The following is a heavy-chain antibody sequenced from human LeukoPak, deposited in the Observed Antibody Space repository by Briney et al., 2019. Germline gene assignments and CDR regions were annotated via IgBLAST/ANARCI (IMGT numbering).Heavy chain of an antibody. CDR2: RNPADSDT. V-gene: IGHV5-51*01. D-gene: IGHD2-2*01. CDR3: ARLGSSARSGWFDP. CDR1: GYTFTNYW. Sequence: GESLKISCKGSGYTFTNYWIGWVRQMPGKGLEWMGLRNPADSDTRYSPSFQGQVTISADKSISTAYLQWSSLKASDTAMYYCARLGSSARSGWFDPWGQGTLVTVSS. J-gene: IGHJ5*02.